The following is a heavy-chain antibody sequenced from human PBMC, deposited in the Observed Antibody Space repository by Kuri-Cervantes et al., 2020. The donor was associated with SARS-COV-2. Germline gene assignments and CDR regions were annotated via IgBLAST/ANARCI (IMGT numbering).Heavy chain of an antibody. CDR2: INHSGST. Sequence: SETLSLTCTVSGGSISSYYWSWIRQPPGKGLEWIGEINHSGSTNYNPSLKSRVTISVDTSKNQFSLKLSSVTAADTAVYYCARATYYYDSNFDYWGQGTLVTVSS. CDR3: ARATYYYDSNFDY. D-gene: IGHD3-22*01. CDR1: GGSISSYY. V-gene: IGHV4-34*01. J-gene: IGHJ4*02.